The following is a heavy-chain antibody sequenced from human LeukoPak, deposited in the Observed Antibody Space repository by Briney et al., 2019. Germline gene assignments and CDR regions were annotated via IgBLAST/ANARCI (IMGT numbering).Heavy chain of an antibody. V-gene: IGHV3-66*01. D-gene: IGHD6-19*01. Sequence: GGSLRLSSAASGLTISSKFMSWVGQATRQWLEWVSVIYSGGRTYYADSVKGRFTISRDNSKNTLYLQINSLRSEDTAVYYCARERTVAGLFDYWGQGTLVTVSS. CDR3: ARERTVAGLFDY. CDR1: GLTISSKF. CDR2: IYSGGRT. J-gene: IGHJ4*02.